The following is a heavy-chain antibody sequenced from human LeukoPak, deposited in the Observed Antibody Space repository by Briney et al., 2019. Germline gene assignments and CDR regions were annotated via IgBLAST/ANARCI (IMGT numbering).Heavy chain of an antibody. Sequence: RPGGSLRLSCAASGFTFSSYWMSWVRQAPGKGLEWVSGINWNGGSTGYVDSVKGRFTISRDNAKNSLYLQMNSLRAEDTALYYCARDSFRGSYSDYWGQGTLVTVSS. CDR2: INWNGGST. V-gene: IGHV3-20*04. CDR1: GFTFSSYW. D-gene: IGHD1-26*01. CDR3: ARDSFRGSYSDY. J-gene: IGHJ4*02.